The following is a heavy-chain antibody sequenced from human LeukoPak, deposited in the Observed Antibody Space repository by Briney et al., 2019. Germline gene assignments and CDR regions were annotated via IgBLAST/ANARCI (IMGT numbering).Heavy chain of an antibody. CDR2: ISGSGGST. V-gene: IGHV3-23*01. CDR3: AKVGSYGSPPSYYFDY. CDR1: GFIFTNYA. J-gene: IGHJ4*02. D-gene: IGHD5-18*01. Sequence: GGSLRLSCAASGFIFTNYAMSWVRQAPGKGLEWVSAISGSGGSTYYADSVKGRFTISRDNSKNTLYLQMNSLRAEDTAVYYCAKVGSYGSPPSYYFDYWGQGTLVTVSS.